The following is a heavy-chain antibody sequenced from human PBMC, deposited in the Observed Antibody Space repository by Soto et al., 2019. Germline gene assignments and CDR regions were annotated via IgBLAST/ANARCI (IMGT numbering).Heavy chain of an antibody. CDR3: AGTYSSRWYFWIDP. D-gene: IGHD6-13*01. CDR2: IYYSGST. CDR1: GGSISSGGYY. J-gene: IGHJ5*02. V-gene: IGHV4-31*03. Sequence: SETLSLTCTVSGGSISSGGYYWSWIRQHPGKGLEWIGYIYYSGSTYYNPSLKSRVTISVDTSKNQFSLKLSSVTAADTAVYYCAGTYSSRWYFWIDPWGQATRVTVAS.